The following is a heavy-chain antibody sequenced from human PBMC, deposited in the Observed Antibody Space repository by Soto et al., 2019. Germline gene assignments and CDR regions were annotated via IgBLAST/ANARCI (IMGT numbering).Heavy chain of an antibody. CDR1: GFTFSSYS. V-gene: IGHV3-21*01. CDR2: ISSSSSYI. D-gene: IGHD2-2*02. Sequence: PGGSLRLSCAASGFTFSSYSMNWVRQAPGKGLEWVSSISSSSSYIYYADSVKGRFTISRDNAKNSLYLQMNSLRAEDTAVYYCARDQCSSTSCYTGGYYYYYYYGMDVWGQGTTVTVSS. J-gene: IGHJ6*02. CDR3: ARDQCSSTSCYTGGYYYYYYYGMDV.